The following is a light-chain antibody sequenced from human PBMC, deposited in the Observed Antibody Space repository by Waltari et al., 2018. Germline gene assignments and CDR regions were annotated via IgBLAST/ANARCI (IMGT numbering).Light chain of an antibody. V-gene: IGKV4-1*01. J-gene: IGKJ1*01. CDR2: WAS. Sequence: DIVMTQSPDSLAVSLGERDTINCKSSQRVLYSSNNKNYLAWYQQKPGQPPKLLIYWASTRESGVPDRFSGSGSGTDFTLTISSLQAEDVAVYYCQQYLSTPPTFGQGTKVEIK. CDR1: QRVLYSSNNKNY. CDR3: QQYLSTPPT.